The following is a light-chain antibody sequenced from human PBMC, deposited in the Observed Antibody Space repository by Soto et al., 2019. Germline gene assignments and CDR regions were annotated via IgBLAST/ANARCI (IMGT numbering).Light chain of an antibody. Sequence: QSALTQPASVSGSPGQSITISCTGTSSDVGGYNYVSWYQQHPGKAPKLMIYDVSNRPSGVSNRFSGSKSGNTASLTISGLQAEDEADYYSSSYTSSSTLVVFGGGTNLSVL. CDR1: SSDVGGYNY. V-gene: IGLV2-14*01. CDR3: SSYTSSSTLVV. J-gene: IGLJ2*01. CDR2: DVS.